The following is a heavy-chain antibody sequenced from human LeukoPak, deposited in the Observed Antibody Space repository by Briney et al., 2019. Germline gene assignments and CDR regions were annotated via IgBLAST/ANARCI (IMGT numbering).Heavy chain of an antibody. D-gene: IGHD4-17*01. J-gene: IGHJ4*02. CDR3: ARDQGVTTNFDY. V-gene: IGHV3-21*01. Sequence: GGSLRLSCAASGFTFSSYSMNWVRQAPGKGLEWVSSISSSSSYIYYADSVKGRFTISRDNAKNSLYLQMNSLRAEDTAVYYCARDQGVTTNFDYWGQGTLVTVSS. CDR1: GFTFSSYS. CDR2: ISSSSSYI.